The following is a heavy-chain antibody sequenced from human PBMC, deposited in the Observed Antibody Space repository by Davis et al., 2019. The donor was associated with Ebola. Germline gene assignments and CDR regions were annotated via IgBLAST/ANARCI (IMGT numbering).Heavy chain of an antibody. CDR2: IIPIFGTA. Sequence: SVQVSCKASGGTLSSYAISWVRQAPGQGLEWMGGIIPIFGTANYAQKFQGRVTITADESTSTAYMELSSLRSEDTAVYYCARAVWGAIAAPYYGMDVWGQGTTVTVSS. J-gene: IGHJ6*02. CDR3: ARAVWGAIAAPYYGMDV. D-gene: IGHD6-13*01. V-gene: IGHV1-69*13. CDR1: GGTLSSYA.